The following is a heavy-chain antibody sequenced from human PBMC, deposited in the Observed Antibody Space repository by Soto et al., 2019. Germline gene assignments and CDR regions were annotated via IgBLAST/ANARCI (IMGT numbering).Heavy chain of an antibody. Sequence: PGGSLRLSCVASGFSFDSHAISWVRQAPGKGLEWVSSISSRGATVFYADSVKGRFTISRDNSDNSVYLQMNSLRAEDTAVYFCARDQGIIAVHYYYFDSWGQGTLVTVSS. CDR2: ISSRGATV. D-gene: IGHD6-25*01. J-gene: IGHJ4*02. CDR1: GFSFDSHA. CDR3: ARDQGIIAVHYYYFDS. V-gene: IGHV3-23*01.